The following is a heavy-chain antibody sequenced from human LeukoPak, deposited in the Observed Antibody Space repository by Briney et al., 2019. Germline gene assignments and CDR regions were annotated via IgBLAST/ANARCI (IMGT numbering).Heavy chain of an antibody. J-gene: IGHJ4*02. CDR1: GGSISSSSYC. D-gene: IGHD3-22*01. V-gene: IGHV4-39*01. Sequence: SETLSLTCTVSGGSISSSSYCWGWIRQPPGKGLEWIGSIYYSGSTYYNPSLKSRVTISVDTSKNQFSLKLSSVTAADTAVYYCARHVVGVADYYDSSGYYYFDYWGQGTLVTVSS. CDR2: IYYSGST. CDR3: ARHVVGVADYYDSSGYYYFDY.